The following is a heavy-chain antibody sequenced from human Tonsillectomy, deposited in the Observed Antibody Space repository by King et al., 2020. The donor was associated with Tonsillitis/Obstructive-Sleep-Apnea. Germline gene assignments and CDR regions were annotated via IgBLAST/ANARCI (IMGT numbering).Heavy chain of an antibody. J-gene: IGHJ4*02. D-gene: IGHD1-14*01. Sequence: QLQESGPGLVKPSQTLSLTCTVSGGSISSGGYYWSWIRQHPGKGLEWIGYIYYSGSTYYNPSLKSLVTISVDTSKNQFSLKLSSVTAADTAVYYCARVQILTSLFDYWGQGTLVTVSS. CDR1: GGSISSGGYY. CDR3: ARVQILTSLFDY. V-gene: IGHV4-31*01. CDR2: IYYSGST.